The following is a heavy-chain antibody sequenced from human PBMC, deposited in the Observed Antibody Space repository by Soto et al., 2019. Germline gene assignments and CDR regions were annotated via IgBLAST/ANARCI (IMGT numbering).Heavy chain of an antibody. CDR2: SKNKADSYTT. D-gene: IGHD3-10*01. V-gene: IGHV3-72*01. CDR1: GFTFSDHY. J-gene: IGHJ4*02. CDR3: TVWGSGNDFGAA. Sequence: EVQLVESGGGLVQPGGSLRLSCAASGFTFSDHYMDWVRQAPGKGLEWVGRSKNKADSYTTEYAASVKGRFTISRDGSKISLFLQMNSLKTAVTAVYYCTVWGSGNDFGAAWGQGILVTVSS.